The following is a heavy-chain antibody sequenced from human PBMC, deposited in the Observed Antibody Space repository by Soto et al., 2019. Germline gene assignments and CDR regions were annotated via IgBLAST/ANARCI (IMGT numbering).Heavy chain of an antibody. CDR1: GFTFSSYG. J-gene: IGHJ5*02. D-gene: IGHD1-1*01. Sequence: PGGSLRLSCAASGFTFSSYGMHWVRQAPGKGLEWVAVISYDGSNKYYADSVKGRFTISRDNSKNTLYLQMNSLRAEDTAVYYCAKDHFSPLNTIDPWGQGTLVTVS. CDR3: AKDHFSPLNTIDP. V-gene: IGHV3-30*18. CDR2: ISYDGSNK.